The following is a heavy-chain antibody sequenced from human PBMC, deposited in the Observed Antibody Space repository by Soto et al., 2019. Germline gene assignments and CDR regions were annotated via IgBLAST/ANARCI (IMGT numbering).Heavy chain of an antibody. J-gene: IGHJ4*02. CDR2: IWYDGSNK. CDR3: ARWDVDPDYFDY. V-gene: IGHV3-33*01. Sequence: GGSLRLSCAASGFTFSSYGMHWVRQAPGKGLEWVAVIWYDGSNKYYADSVKGRFTISRDNSKNTLYLHMNCLRAEDTAVYYCARWDVDPDYFDYWGQGALVTVSS. CDR1: GFTFSSYG. D-gene: IGHD5-12*01.